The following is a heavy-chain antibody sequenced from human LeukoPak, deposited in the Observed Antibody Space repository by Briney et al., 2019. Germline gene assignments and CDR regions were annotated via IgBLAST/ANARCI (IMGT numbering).Heavy chain of an antibody. CDR3: ARRIQGMAPYYFDY. CDR1: GFTFSNYA. CDR2: INSDGGST. D-gene: IGHD5-24*01. J-gene: IGHJ4*02. Sequence: GGSLRLSCAASGFTFSNYAMGWARQAPGKGLVWVSRINSDGGSTSYADSVKGRFTISRDNAKNTLYLQMNSLRAEDTAVYYCARRIQGMAPYYFDYWGQGTLVTVSS. V-gene: IGHV3-74*01.